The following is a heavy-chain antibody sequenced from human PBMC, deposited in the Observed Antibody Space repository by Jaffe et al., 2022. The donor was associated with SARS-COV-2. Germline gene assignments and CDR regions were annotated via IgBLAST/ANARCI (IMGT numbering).Heavy chain of an antibody. CDR3: ARRQLREYCSSTSCYPRALLDAFDI. CDR2: INHSGST. V-gene: IGHV4-34*01. Sequence: QVQLQQWGAGLLKPSETLSLTCAVYGGSFSGYYWSWIRQPPGKGLEWIGEINHSGSTNYNPSLKSRVTISVDTSKNQFSLKLSSVTAADTAVYYCARRQLREYCSSTSCYPRALLDAFDIWGQGTMVTVSS. J-gene: IGHJ3*02. CDR1: GGSFSGYY. D-gene: IGHD2-2*01.